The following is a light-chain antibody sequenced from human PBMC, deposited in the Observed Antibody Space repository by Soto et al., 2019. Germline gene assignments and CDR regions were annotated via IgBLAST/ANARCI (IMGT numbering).Light chain of an antibody. Sequence: EIVMTQSPATLSVSPGESATPSCRASQSVSIHLGWFQQKPGQVPRLLIYGASRRVTGIPARFSGSGSGTEFTLTISGLQSEDSAVYYCQQAYNWPRTFGQGTKVEIK. J-gene: IGKJ1*01. CDR2: GAS. CDR1: QSVSIH. CDR3: QQAYNWPRT. V-gene: IGKV3-15*01.